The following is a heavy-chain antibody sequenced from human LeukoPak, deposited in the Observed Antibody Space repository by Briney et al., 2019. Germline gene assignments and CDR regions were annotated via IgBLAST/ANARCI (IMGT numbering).Heavy chain of an antibody. D-gene: IGHD3-9*01. CDR1: GSTFTDYY. Sequence: ASVKVSCKASGSTFTDYYMHWVRQAPGQGLEWMGWINPKNGGTYYAQKYQGRVTMTRDTSISTAYMELSSLVSDDTAAYYCAREADILTGYYKYWGQGTLVTVSS. J-gene: IGHJ4*02. CDR3: AREADILTGYYKY. CDR2: INPKNGGT. V-gene: IGHV1-2*02.